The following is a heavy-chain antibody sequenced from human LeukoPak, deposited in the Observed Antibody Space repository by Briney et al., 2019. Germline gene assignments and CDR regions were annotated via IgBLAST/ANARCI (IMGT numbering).Heavy chain of an antibody. J-gene: IGHJ4*02. CDR2: ISYDGSNK. CDR1: GFTFSSYG. Sequence: GGSLRLSCAASGFTFSSYGMHWVRQAPGKGLEWVAVISYDGSNKYYADSVKGRFTISRDNSKNTLYLQMNSLRAEDTAVYYCANGRGYIYGLDYWGQGTLVTVSS. CDR3: ANGRGYIYGLDY. V-gene: IGHV3-30*18. D-gene: IGHD5-18*01.